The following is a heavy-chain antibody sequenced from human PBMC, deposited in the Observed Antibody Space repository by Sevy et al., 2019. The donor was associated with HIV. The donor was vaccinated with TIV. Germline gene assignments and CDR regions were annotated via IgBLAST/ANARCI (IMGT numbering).Heavy chain of an antibody. D-gene: IGHD7-27*01. CDR3: ASHDWGREDY. CDR2: IYYRGDT. J-gene: IGHJ4*02. CDR1: GYSISSGYW. Sequence: SETLSLTCTVSGYSISSGYWWDWFQRPPGKGLQCIGAIYYRGDTQYNPSLKSRVTISRDTSKNQFSLNLASMTAADTAVYYCASHDWGREDYWGQGALVTVSS. V-gene: IGHV4-38-2*02.